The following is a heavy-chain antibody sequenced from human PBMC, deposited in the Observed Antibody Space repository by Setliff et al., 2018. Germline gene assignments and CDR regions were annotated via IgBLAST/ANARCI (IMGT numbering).Heavy chain of an antibody. V-gene: IGHV1-18*01. Sequence: ASVKVSCKASGYTFISYDINWVRQAPGQGLEWMGWIGAYNGNTKYAQKFRGRVTLTTETSANTAYMKLRSLRSDDTAVYYCARGEAGYYEAFDIWGQGTMVTVSS. CDR3: ARGEAGYYEAFDI. J-gene: IGHJ3*02. D-gene: IGHD3-9*01. CDR2: IGAYNGNT. CDR1: GYTFISYD.